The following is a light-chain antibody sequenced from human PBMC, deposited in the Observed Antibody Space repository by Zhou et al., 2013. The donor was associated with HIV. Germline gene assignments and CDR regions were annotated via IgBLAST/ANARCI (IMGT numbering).Light chain of an antibody. J-gene: IGKJ1*01. CDR1: QFVSSRY. Sequence: EIVLTQSPGTLSLSPGERATLSCKASQFVSSRYLAWYQQKPGQAPRLLIYGASSRAPGIPDRFSGSGSGTDFTLTISRLEPEDFAVYSCQQYASSPRTFGQGTKVEIK. CDR3: QQYASSPRT. CDR2: GAS. V-gene: IGKV3-20*01.